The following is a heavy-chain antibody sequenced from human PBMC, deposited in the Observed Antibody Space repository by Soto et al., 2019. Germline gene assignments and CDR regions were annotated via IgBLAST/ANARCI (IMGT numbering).Heavy chain of an antibody. CDR3: ARHGARPYIVVVVAATPEFQNFDY. Sequence: SETLCLTCDVSGGTSGTGGDSLAWIRQPPGKALEWIGHTYHSGNPYYNPSLKSRVTISVDTSKNQFSLKLSSVTAADTAVYYCARHGARPYIVVVVAATPEFQNFDYWGQGTLVTVSS. CDR2: TYHSGNP. V-gene: IGHV4-30-2*03. CDR1: GGTSGTGGDS. J-gene: IGHJ4*02. D-gene: IGHD2-15*01.